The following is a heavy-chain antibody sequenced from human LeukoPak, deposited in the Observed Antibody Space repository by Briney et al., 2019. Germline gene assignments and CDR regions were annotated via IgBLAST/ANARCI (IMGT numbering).Heavy chain of an antibody. J-gene: IGHJ4*02. CDR2: ISGSGGST. D-gene: IGHD1-26*01. Sequence: GGSLRLSCAASGFTFSSHAMSWVRQAPGKGLEWVSAISGSGGSTYYADSVKGRFTISRDNSKNTLYLQMNSLRAEDTAVYYCAKRDYSGSYYYFDYWGQGTLVTVSS. CDR3: AKRDYSGSYYYFDY. CDR1: GFTFSSHA. V-gene: IGHV3-23*01.